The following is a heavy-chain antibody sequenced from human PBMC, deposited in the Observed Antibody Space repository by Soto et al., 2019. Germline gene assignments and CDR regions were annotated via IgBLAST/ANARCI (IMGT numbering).Heavy chain of an antibody. D-gene: IGHD6-19*01. CDR1: GFTFSSYS. J-gene: IGHJ3*02. V-gene: IGHV3-48*01. CDR3: AKATRSSGWYFFASDI. Sequence: PGGSLRLSCVVSGFTFSSYSMDWVRQAPGKGLEWVSYITSGSSTIHYADSVKGRFTISRDNAKNSVYLQMNSLRAEDTAVYYCAKATRSSGWYFFASDIWGQGTMVTV. CDR2: ITSGSSTI.